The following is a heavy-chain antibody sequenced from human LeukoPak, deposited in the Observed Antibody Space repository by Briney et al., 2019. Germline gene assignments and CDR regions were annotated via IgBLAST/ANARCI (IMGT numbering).Heavy chain of an antibody. Sequence: SLRLSCTASGFTFGDYAMSWFRQAPGKGLEWVGFIRSKAYGGTTEYAASVKGRFTISRDDSKSIAYLQMNSLKTEDTPVYICTRGSMATIVGWFDPWREPTLLTVSS. J-gene: IGHJ5*02. CDR3: TRGSMATIVGWFDP. V-gene: IGHV3-49*03. D-gene: IGHD5-24*01. CDR1: GFTFGDYA. CDR2: IRSKAYGGTT.